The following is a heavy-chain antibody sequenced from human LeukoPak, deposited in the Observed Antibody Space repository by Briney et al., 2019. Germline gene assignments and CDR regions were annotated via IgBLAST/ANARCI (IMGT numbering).Heavy chain of an antibody. Sequence: PGGSLRLSCAASGFTVSSNYMSWVRQAPGKGLEWVSVIYTGGSTYYADSVKGRFTISRDNSKNTLYLQMNSLRAEDTAVYYCAKDTALRYFDWHYDYWGQGTLVTVSS. D-gene: IGHD3-9*01. V-gene: IGHV3-53*01. CDR2: IYTGGST. J-gene: IGHJ4*02. CDR1: GFTVSSNY. CDR3: AKDTALRYFDWHYDY.